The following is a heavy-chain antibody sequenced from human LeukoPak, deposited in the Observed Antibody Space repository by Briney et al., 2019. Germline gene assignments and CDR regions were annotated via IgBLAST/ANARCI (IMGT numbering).Heavy chain of an antibody. J-gene: IGHJ4*02. D-gene: IGHD3-10*01. CDR3: ARVKGREGSTVIIDY. CDR1: GGSFSGYY. V-gene: IGHV4-34*01. Sequence: SETLSLTCAVYGGSFSGYYWSWIRQPPGKGLEWIGEINHSGSTNYNPSLKSRVTISVDTSKNQFSLKLSSVTAADTAVYYCARVKGREGSTVIIDYWGQGTLVTVSS. CDR2: INHSGST.